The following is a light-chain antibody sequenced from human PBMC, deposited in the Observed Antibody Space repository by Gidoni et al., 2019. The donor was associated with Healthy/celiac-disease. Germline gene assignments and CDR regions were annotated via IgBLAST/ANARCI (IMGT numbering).Light chain of an antibody. CDR2: GKN. CDR1: SLRSYY. V-gene: IGLV3-19*01. J-gene: IGLJ2*01. CDR3: NSRDSSGNHFVV. Sequence: SSELTQDSAVSVALGQTVRITCQGDSLRSYYESWYQQKPGQAPVLVIYGKNNRPSGIPDRFSGSSSGNTASLTITGAQAEDEADYYCNSRDSSGNHFVVFGGGTKLTVL.